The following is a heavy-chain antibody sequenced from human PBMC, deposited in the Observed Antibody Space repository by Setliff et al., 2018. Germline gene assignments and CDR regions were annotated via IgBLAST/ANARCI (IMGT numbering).Heavy chain of an antibody. V-gene: IGHV4-61*02. J-gene: IGHJ5*02. CDR1: GGSLNSGSYY. D-gene: IGHD1-26*01. CDR2: LHTSGST. Sequence: SETLSLTCAVSGGSLNSGSYYWSWNRQSTERGLEWLGRLHTSGSTTYNPALNSRVTIPVDTSTNQFSLRLTSLTAADTAVYFCARDNTILGATDHWGQGTLVTVSS. CDR3: ARDNTILGATDH.